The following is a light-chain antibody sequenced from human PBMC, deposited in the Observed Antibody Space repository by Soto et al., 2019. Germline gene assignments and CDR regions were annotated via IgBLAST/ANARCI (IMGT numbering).Light chain of an antibody. CDR2: EVN. V-gene: IGLV2-14*01. CDR1: SSDIGAYDY. Sequence: QSALTQPASLSGSPGQSITISCTGTSSDIGAYDYVSWFQQHPGKAPKLMISEVNNRPSGVSNRFSGSKSGNTAYLTISGLQVEDEAEYFCSSYARTSNLAVFGGGTKLTVL. J-gene: IGLJ2*01. CDR3: SSYARTSNLAV.